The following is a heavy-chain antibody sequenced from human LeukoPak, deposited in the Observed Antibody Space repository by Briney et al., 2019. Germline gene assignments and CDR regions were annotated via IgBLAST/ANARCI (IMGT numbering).Heavy chain of an antibody. CDR3: ARGLRQAGLAPLEF. Sequence: GESLRLSCAASGFSVSLYGMHWVRQAPGKGLEWVAFLRSDTNSEHYAVSVKGRFAISRDTSKDTLNLQMRSLRVEDTALCYCARGLRQAGLAPLEFWGQGTQVIVSS. V-gene: IGHV3-30*02. J-gene: IGHJ4*02. D-gene: IGHD3-10*01. CDR2: LRSDTNSE. CDR1: GFSVSLYG.